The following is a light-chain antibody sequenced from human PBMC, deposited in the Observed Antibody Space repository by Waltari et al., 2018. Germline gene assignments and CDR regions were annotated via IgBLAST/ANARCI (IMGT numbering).Light chain of an antibody. CDR2: EVK. CDR3: AAQTSRGTGV. Sequence: QSALTQPASVSGSPGQSITISCTGTSSDVVYSNYVSWYQQFPGKVSIVLISEVKIRPSGVCNRFPASKSGNTAALTISGLQAEDEADYYCAAQTSRGTGVFGGGTKVTVL. J-gene: IGLJ3*02. CDR1: SSDVVYSNY. V-gene: IGLV2-14*01.